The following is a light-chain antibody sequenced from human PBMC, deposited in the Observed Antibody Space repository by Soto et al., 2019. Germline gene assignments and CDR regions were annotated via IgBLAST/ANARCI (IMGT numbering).Light chain of an antibody. V-gene: IGLV1-47*01. J-gene: IGLJ2*01. CDR3: AAWDDSLSGV. CDR1: SSNIGSNY. Sequence: QLVLTQPPSASGTPGQRVPISCSGSSSNIGSNYVYWYQQLPGTAPKLLIYRNNQRPSGVPDRFSGSKSGTSASLAISGLRSEDEADYYCAAWDDSLSGVFGGGTKLTVL. CDR2: RNN.